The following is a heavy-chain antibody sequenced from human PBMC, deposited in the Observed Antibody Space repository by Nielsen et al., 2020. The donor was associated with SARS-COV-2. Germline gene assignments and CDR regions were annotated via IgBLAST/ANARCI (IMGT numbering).Heavy chain of an antibody. J-gene: IGHJ6*02. V-gene: IGHV3-11*05. CDR3: AREGITMVRGPKSTFYYYGMDV. CDR2: ISSSSSYT. D-gene: IGHD3-10*01. Sequence: WIRQPPGKGLEWVSYISSSSSYTNYADSVKGRFTISRDNSKNTLYLQMNSLRAEDTAVYYCAREGITMVRGPKSTFYYYGMDVWGQGTTVTVSS.